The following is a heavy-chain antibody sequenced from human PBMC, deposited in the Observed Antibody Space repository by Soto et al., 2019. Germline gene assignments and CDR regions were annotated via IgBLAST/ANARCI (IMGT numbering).Heavy chain of an antibody. CDR3: AKGYDFWTGGASY. Sequence: LSLSCAASGFTFSSYAMSWVRQAPGKGLEWFSAISGSGGSTYYADSVKGRFTISRDNSKNTLYLQMNSLRAEDTAVYYCAKGYDFWTGGASYWGQGTLVTVSS. J-gene: IGHJ4*02. D-gene: IGHD3-3*01. CDR2: ISGSGGST. V-gene: IGHV3-23*01. CDR1: GFTFSSYA.